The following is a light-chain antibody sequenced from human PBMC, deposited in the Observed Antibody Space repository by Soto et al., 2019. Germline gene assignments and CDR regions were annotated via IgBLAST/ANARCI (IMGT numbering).Light chain of an antibody. J-gene: IGLJ1*01. Sequence: QASLTQPASVAGSPGQSITISGTGTSSDVGSYNLVSWYQQHPGKAPKLMIYEGSKRPSGVSNRFSGSKSGNTASLTISGLQAEDEADYYCCSYAGNSLYVFGTRTKVTVL. CDR3: CSYAGNSLYV. CDR1: SSDVGSYNL. CDR2: EGS. V-gene: IGLV2-23*01.